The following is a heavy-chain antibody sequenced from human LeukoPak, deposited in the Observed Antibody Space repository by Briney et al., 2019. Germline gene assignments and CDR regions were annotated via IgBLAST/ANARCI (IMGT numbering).Heavy chain of an antibody. Sequence: GGSLRLSCAASGFTFSNYGMHWVRQAPGKGLEWVAFIQYDGSIKYYADSVKGRFTISRDNAKNPLYLQMNSLRAEDTALYYCATHPRYSSSWLFDYWGQGTLVTVSS. CDR3: ATHPRYSSSWLFDY. CDR2: IQYDGSIK. D-gene: IGHD6-13*01. CDR1: GFTFSNYG. V-gene: IGHV3-30*02. J-gene: IGHJ4*02.